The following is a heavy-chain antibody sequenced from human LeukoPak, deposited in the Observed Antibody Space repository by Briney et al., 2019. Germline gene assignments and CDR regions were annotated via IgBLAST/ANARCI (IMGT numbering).Heavy chain of an antibody. V-gene: IGHV3-48*01. Sequence: PGGSLRLSCAASGFTFSSYSMNWVRQAPGKGLEWVSYISRRSATIYYADSVKGRFTISRDNAKNSLYLQMNSLRAEDTAVYYCARDPLSSSSFDLWGQGTLVTVSS. CDR2: ISRRSATI. CDR1: GFTFSSYS. CDR3: ARDPLSSSSFDL. D-gene: IGHD6-13*01. J-gene: IGHJ4*02.